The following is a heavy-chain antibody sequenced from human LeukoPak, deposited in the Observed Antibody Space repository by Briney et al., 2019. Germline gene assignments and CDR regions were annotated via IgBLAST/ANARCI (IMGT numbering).Heavy chain of an antibody. J-gene: IGHJ6*02. D-gene: IGHD1/OR15-1a*01. Sequence: GGSLRLSCAASGFTITTNYMNWVRQAPGKGLEWVSVIYGDDETNYADSVKGRFTISRDNSKNTLYLQMNSLRADDTAVYYCAREAVMPVAPVKIGTSDRPLYEYYGLDVWGQGTTVTV. CDR2: IYGDDET. CDR1: GFTITTNY. CDR3: AREAVMPVAPVKIGTSDRPLYEYYGLDV. V-gene: IGHV3-53*01.